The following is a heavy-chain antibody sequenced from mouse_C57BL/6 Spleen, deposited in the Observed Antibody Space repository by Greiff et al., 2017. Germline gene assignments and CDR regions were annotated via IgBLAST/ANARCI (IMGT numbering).Heavy chain of an antibody. J-gene: IGHJ3*01. D-gene: IGHD2-4*01. V-gene: IGHV1-62-2*01. CDR1: GYTFTEYT. Sequence: VQLQQSGAELVKPGASVKLSCKASGYTFTEYTIHWVKQRSGQGLEWIGWFYPGSGSIKYNEKFKDKATLTADKSSSTVYMELSRLTSEDSAVYVCARHEDKMGYDYDAWFAYWGQGTLVTVSA. CDR3: ARHEDKMGYDYDAWFAY. CDR2: FYPGSGSI.